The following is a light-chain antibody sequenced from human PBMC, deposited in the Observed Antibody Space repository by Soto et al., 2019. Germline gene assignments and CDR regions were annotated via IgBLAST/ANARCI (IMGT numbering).Light chain of an antibody. CDR1: QSVSSSY. CDR3: QQYGSSPGT. V-gene: IGKV3-20*01. J-gene: IGKJ1*01. CDR2: GAS. Sequence: EIVLTQSPGTLSLSPGDRATLSCRASQSVSSSYLAWYQQKPGQAPRLLIYGASSRATGIPDRFSGSGSGTDSTLTISRLEPEDFAVYYCQQYGSSPGTFGQGTKVEIK.